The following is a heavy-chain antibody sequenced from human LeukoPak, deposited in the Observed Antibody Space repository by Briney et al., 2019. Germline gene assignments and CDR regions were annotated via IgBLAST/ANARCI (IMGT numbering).Heavy chain of an antibody. CDR1: GFSFSSYW. Sequence: GGSLRLSCAASGFSFSSYWMHWVRQAPGKGLVWVSGINSDGSITRYADSVKGRFTISRDNAKNTLYLQMNSLRAEDTAVYYCARDRNTAISNWFDPWGQGTLVTVSS. D-gene: IGHD5-18*01. CDR3: ARDRNTAISNWFDP. CDR2: INSDGSIT. J-gene: IGHJ5*02. V-gene: IGHV3-74*01.